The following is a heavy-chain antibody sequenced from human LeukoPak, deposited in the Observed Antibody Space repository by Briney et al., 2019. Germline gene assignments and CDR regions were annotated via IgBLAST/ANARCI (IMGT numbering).Heavy chain of an antibody. CDR2: ISGSGST. D-gene: IGHD6-19*01. J-gene: IGHJ4*02. CDR3: AKDPEGSGWYYFDY. Sequence: GGSLRLSCAASGFTFSSYAMSWVRQAPGKGLEWVSAISGSGSTNYADSVKGRFTISRDNSKNTLYLQMNSLRAEDTAVYYCAKDPEGSGWYYFDYWGQGTLSASPQ. V-gene: IGHV3-23*01. CDR1: GFTFSSYA.